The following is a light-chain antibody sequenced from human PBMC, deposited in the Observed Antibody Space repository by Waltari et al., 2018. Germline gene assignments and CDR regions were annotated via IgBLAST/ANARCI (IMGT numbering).Light chain of an antibody. CDR1: QSISNN. J-gene: IGKJ3*01. CDR3: QQGYAYPLI. Sequence: DIQLTQSPSSLSASVGDTITITCQASQSISNNLNWYQQKPGQAPKLLIYRTSSLQTGIPSRFSGSGSGTDFTLTISSLQPEDFATYYCQQGYAYPLIFGPGTKLDI. V-gene: IGKV1-39*01. CDR2: RTS.